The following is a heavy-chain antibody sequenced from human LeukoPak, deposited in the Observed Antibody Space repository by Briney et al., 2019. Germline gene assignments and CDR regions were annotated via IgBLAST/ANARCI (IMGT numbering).Heavy chain of an antibody. Sequence: GGSLRLSCVASGFTFSSRDWMTWVRQAPGKGLEWVANIKQDGSEKNYVDSVKGRFTISRDNAKNSVDLQMNSLRADDTAVYYCARDSSMLRGPLVIYYFDFWGQGTLVTVSS. V-gene: IGHV3-7*03. CDR1: GFTFSSRDW. J-gene: IGHJ4*02. CDR3: ARDSSMLRGPLVIYYFDF. D-gene: IGHD3-10*01. CDR2: IKQDGSEK.